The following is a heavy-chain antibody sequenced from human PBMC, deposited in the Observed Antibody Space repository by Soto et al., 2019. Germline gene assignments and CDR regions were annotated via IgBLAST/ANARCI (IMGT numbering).Heavy chain of an antibody. CDR2: ISWNSGSI. Sequence: EVQLVESGGGLVQPGRSLRLSCAASGFTFDDYAMHWVRQASGKGLEWVSGISWNSGSIGYADSVKGRFTISRDNAKKTLYLQMNSLRAEDMAVYYCAKEHSSSLDVWGKGTTVTVSS. D-gene: IGHD6-6*01. J-gene: IGHJ6*04. CDR3: AKEHSSSLDV. V-gene: IGHV3-9*03. CDR1: GFTFDDYA.